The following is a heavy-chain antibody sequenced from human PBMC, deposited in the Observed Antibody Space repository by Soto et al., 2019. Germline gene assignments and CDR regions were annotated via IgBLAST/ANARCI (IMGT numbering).Heavy chain of an antibody. CDR3: ARAGIYCSGGSCYSEFDY. J-gene: IGHJ4*02. D-gene: IGHD2-15*01. CDR2: IYYSGSA. Sequence: SETLSVTCPVSGGSISSYYWSWIRPPPGKGLEWIGYIYYSGSANYNPSLKSRVTISVDTSKNQFSLKLSSVTAADTAVYYCARAGIYCSGGSCYSEFDYWGQGTLVTVSS. V-gene: IGHV4-59*01. CDR1: GGSISSYY.